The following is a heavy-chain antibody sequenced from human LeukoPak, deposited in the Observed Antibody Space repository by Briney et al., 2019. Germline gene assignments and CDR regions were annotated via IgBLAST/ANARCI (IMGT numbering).Heavy chain of an antibody. CDR1: GFTFSSYG. D-gene: IGHD3-3*01. J-gene: IGHJ5*02. V-gene: IGHV3-30*02. CDR2: IRYDGSNK. Sequence: GGSLRLSCAASGFTFSSYGMHWVRQAPGKGLEWVAFIRYDGSNKYYADSVKGRFTISRDNSKNTLYLQMNSLRAEDTAVYYCARENTIFGVVFNWFDPWGQGTLVTVSS. CDR3: ARENTIFGVVFNWFDP.